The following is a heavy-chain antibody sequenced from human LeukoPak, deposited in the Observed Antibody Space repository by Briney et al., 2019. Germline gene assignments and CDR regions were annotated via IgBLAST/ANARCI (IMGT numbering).Heavy chain of an antibody. CDR2: IKQDGSEK. CDR3: ARDRGDEYGSGSWGAWVA. J-gene: IGHJ5*02. D-gene: IGHD3-10*01. CDR1: GFTFSSRDW. V-gene: IGHV3-7*01. Sequence: GGSLRLSCVASGFTFSSRDWMTWVRQAPGKGLEWVANIKQDGSEKNYVDSVKGRFTISRDNAKNSLYLQMNSLRAEDTAVYYCARDRGDEYGSGSWGAWVALGQGTLVTVSS.